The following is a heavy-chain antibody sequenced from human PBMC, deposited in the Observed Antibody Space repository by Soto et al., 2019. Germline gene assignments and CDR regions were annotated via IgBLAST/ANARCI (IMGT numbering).Heavy chain of an antibody. CDR2: IIPIFGTA. Sequence: ASVKVSCKASGGTFSSYAISWVRQAPGQGLEWMGGIIPIFGTANYAQKFQGRVTITADESTSTAYMELSSLRSEDTAVYYCARVPLGYDFWSGYYTYYYYCMDVWGQGTTVTVSS. CDR3: ARVPLGYDFWSGYYTYYYYCMDV. J-gene: IGHJ6*02. V-gene: IGHV1-69*13. D-gene: IGHD3-3*01. CDR1: GGTFSSYA.